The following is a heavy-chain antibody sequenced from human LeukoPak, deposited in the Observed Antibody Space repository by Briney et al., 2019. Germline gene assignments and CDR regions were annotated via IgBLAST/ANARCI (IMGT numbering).Heavy chain of an antibody. CDR2: INAGNGNT. V-gene: IGHV1-3*01. CDR3: ARDPSTIFGVSTDGMDV. Sequence: AASVKVSCTASGYTFTSYAMHWVRQAPGQRLEWMGWINAGNGNTKYSQKFQGRVTITADESTSTAYIELSSLRSEDTAVYYCARDPSTIFGVSTDGMDVWGQGTTVTVSS. CDR1: GYTFTSYA. J-gene: IGHJ6*02. D-gene: IGHD3-3*01.